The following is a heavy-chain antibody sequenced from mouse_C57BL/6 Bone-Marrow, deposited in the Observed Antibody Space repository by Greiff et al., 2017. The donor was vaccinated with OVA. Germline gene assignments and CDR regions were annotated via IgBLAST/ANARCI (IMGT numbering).Heavy chain of an antibody. CDR1: GFTFSSYG. CDR3: ARHTG. Sequence: EVKLQESGGDLVKPGGSLKLSCAASGFTFSSYGMSWVRQTPDKRLEWVATISSGGSYTYYPDSVKGRFTISRDNAKNTLYLQMSSLKSEDTAMYYCARHTGWGQGTSVTVSS. CDR2: ISSGGSYT. V-gene: IGHV5-6*01. J-gene: IGHJ4*01.